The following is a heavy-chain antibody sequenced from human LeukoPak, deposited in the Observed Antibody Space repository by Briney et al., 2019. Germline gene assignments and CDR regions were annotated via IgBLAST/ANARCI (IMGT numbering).Heavy chain of an antibody. CDR2: TSYEGSNK. D-gene: IGHD3-16*01. CDR1: GFTLSGYG. J-gene: IGHJ4*02. CDR3: AKDPFPHVGKGPLGGYFDY. V-gene: IGHV3-30*18. Sequence: PGGSLRLSCATSGFTLSGYGIHWVRQTPGEGLEWVAVTSYEGSNKYYADSVKGRFTIPRDNSKNTLYLQMNSLRAEDTAVYYCAKDPFPHVGKGPLGGYFDYWGQGTLVTVSS.